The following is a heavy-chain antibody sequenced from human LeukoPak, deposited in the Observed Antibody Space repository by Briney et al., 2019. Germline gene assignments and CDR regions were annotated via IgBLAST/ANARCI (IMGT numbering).Heavy chain of an antibody. CDR1: GGSLNSHY. J-gene: IGHJ4*02. CDR3: VRRDTGWNYFDY. D-gene: IGHD6-19*01. CDR2: TYYTGKI. Sequence: SETLSLTCAVSGGSLNSHYWGWIRQPPGKGLQWIGDTYYTGKINYNPSLKSRVTITLDTSKDHLSLNLTSVLAADTAIYYCVRRDTGWNYFDYWGQGILVTVSS. V-gene: IGHV4-59*08.